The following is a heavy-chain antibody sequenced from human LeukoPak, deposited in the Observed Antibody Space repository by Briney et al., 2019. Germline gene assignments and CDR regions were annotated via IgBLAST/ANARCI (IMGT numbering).Heavy chain of an antibody. CDR3: ARIWYRLRFLKWLSDFDY. D-gene: IGHD3-3*01. V-gene: IGHV4-38-2*02. Sequence: SETLSLTCTVSGYSISSGYYWGWIRQPPGKGLEWIGSIYHSGSTYYNPSLKSRVTISVDTSKNQFSLKLSSVTAADTAVYYCARIWYRLRFLKWLSDFDYWGQGTLVTVSS. J-gene: IGHJ4*02. CDR1: GYSISSGYY. CDR2: IYHSGST.